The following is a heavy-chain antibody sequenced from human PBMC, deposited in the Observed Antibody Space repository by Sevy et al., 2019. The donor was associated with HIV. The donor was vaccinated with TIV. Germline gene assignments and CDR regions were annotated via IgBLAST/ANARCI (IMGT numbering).Heavy chain of an antibody. CDR2: IDPSAGNA. Sequence: GASVKVSCKASGDTFSNNYMHWVRQAPGQGLEWMGIIDPSAGNASYAQKFQGRVTMAWDTSTSTLYMDLSSLRSEDTAVYYCVRADPAQHFDSWGQRTLVTVSS. CDR3: VRADPAQHFDS. CDR1: GDTFSNNY. J-gene: IGHJ4*02. V-gene: IGHV1-46*01.